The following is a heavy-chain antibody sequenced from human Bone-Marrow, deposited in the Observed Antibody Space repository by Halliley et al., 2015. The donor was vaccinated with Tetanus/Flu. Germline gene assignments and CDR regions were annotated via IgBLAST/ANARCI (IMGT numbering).Heavy chain of an antibody. CDR1: GGSISSSNYY. J-gene: IGHJ6*02. V-gene: IGHV4-39*01. Sequence: TLSLTCTVSGGSISSSNYYWGWIRQPPGKGLGWIGSISDSGSTYYNPSLKSRLTISGDTSKNQFSLKLSSVTAADTAVYYCARGLAMDVWGQGTTVTVSS. CDR2: ISDSGST. CDR3: ARGLAMDV.